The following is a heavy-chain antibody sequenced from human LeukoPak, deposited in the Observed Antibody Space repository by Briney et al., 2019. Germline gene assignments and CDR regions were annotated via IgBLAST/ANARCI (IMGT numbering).Heavy chain of an antibody. D-gene: IGHD1-26*01. Sequence: GGSLRLSCAASGFTVSSNYMSWVRQAPGKGLEWVSVIYSGGSTDYADSVKGRFTISRDNSKNTLYLQMSSLRSEDTAVYYCAADGGSYYGFDAFDIWGQGTMVTVSS. CDR2: IYSGGST. V-gene: IGHV3-53*01. CDR1: GFTVSSNY. J-gene: IGHJ3*02. CDR3: AADGGSYYGFDAFDI.